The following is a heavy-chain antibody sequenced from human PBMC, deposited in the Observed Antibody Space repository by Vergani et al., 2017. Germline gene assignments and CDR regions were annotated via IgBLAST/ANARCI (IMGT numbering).Heavy chain of an antibody. V-gene: IGHV1-69*04. J-gene: IGHJ3*01. CDR1: GGTFSSYA. Sequence: QVQLVQSGAEVKKPGSSVKVSCKASGGTFSSYAISWVRQAPGQGLEWMGRIIPILGIANYAQKFQGRVTITADTSTSTAYMELSSLRSEDTAVYYCARGDWNYGVEAFDVWGQGTMVTVSS. CDR2: IIPILGIA. CDR3: ARGDWNYGVEAFDV. D-gene: IGHD1-7*01.